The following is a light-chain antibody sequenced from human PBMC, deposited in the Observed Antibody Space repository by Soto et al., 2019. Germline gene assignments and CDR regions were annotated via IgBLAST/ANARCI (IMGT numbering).Light chain of an antibody. CDR1: DSNIGSNR. CDR3: AAWDDSLAGGV. J-gene: IGLJ3*02. Sequence: QSVMTQPPSASGPPGQRVTISCSGSDSNIGSNRVNWYQQFPGTAPQLLIHSNNQRASGVPDRFSGSKSGASASLAISGLQSADEAAYYCAAWDDSLAGGVFGGGTKVTVL. CDR2: SNN. V-gene: IGLV1-44*01.